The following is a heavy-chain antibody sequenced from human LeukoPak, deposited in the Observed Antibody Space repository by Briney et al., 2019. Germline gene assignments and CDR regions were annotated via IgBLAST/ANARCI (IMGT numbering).Heavy chain of an antibody. V-gene: IGHV3-30*02. J-gene: IGHJ4*02. CDR3: AKDQPRAYFDS. CDR2: VRSDGTTK. D-gene: IGHD2-2*01. Sequence: GGSLRLSCAASGFTFSSHGMHWVRQAPGKGLEWVAFVRSDGTTKYYIDSVKGRFTISRDNSKNTMYLQMNSLRAEDTAVYYCAKDQPRAYFDSWGQGTLVTVSS. CDR1: GFTFSSHG.